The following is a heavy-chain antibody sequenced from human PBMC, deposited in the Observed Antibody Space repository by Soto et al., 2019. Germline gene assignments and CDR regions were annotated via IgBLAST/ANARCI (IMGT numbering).Heavy chain of an antibody. CDR3: AKDKDDFWGGYDPAY. V-gene: IGHV3-30*18. CDR2: ISYDGSNK. CDR1: GFTFTNYG. Sequence: QVQLVESGGGVVQPGRSLRLSCAASGFTFTNYGMHWVRQAPGKGLEWVAVISYDGSNKYYADSVKGRFTISRDNSQHTLYLQTNNLGAEDTAVYYCAKDKDDFWGGYDPAYGGQGTLATASS. J-gene: IGHJ1*01. D-gene: IGHD3-3*01.